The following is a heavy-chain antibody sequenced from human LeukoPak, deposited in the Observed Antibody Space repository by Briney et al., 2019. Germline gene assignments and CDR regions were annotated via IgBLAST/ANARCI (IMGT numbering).Heavy chain of an antibody. V-gene: IGHV4-39*07. CDR1: GGSISSYY. CDR2: IYYSGST. D-gene: IGHD2-15*01. J-gene: IGHJ4*02. CDR3: ARLPVVAYRFDY. Sequence: SETLSLTCTVSGGSISSYYWGWIRQPPGKGLEWIGSIYYSGSTYYNPSLKSRVTISVDTSKNQFSLKLSSVTAADTAVYYCARLPVVAYRFDYWGQGTLVTVSS.